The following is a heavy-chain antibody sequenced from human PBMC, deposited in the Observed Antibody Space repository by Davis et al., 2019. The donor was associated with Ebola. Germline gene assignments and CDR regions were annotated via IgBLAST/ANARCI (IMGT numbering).Heavy chain of an antibody. J-gene: IGHJ5*02. CDR2: ISWNSASI. Sequence: SLKISCAASGFIFDDYSMHWVRQAPGKGLQWVAGISWNSASIDYADSVKGRFTISRDNAKASLYLQMNSLRAEDTAMYYCAKEDWWRFDPWGQGTLVTVSS. D-gene: IGHD2-8*02. CDR1: GFIFDDYS. CDR3: AKEDWWRFDP. V-gene: IGHV3-9*01.